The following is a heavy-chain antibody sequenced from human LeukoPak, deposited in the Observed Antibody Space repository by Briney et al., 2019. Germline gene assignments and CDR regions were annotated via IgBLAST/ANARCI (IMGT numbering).Heavy chain of an antibody. Sequence: MPSETLSLTCAVYGVSFSGYYWSWIRQPPGKGLEWIGEINHSGSTNYNPSLKSRVTISVDTSKNQFSLKLSSVTAADTAVYYCARFRFSGSYKDYWGQGTLVTVSS. D-gene: IGHD1-26*01. J-gene: IGHJ4*02. V-gene: IGHV4-34*01. CDR1: GVSFSGYY. CDR2: INHSGST. CDR3: ARFRFSGSYKDY.